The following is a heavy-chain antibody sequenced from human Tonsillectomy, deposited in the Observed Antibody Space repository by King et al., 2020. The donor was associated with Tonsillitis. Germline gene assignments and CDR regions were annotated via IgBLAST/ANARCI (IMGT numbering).Heavy chain of an antibody. V-gene: IGHV3-30*02. D-gene: IGHD3-16*01. J-gene: IGHJ4*02. CDR3: AKDAGGGYGY. Sequence: VQLVESGGGVVQPGGSLRLSCAASGFTFNSYGMHWVRQAPGKGLEWVAFIRYDGSNKYYADSMKGRFTISRDNSKNTLYLQMNSLGPEDTAVFYCAKDAGGGYGYWGQGTLVTVST. CDR1: GFTFNSYG. CDR2: IRYDGSNK.